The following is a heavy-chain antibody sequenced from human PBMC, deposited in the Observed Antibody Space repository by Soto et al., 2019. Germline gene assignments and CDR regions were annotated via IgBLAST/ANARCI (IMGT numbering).Heavy chain of an antibody. Sequence: SETLSLTCTVSGGSITSSSYYWGWIRQPPGKGLEWIGNIYYSGSTYYNPSLKSRVTISVDTSKNQFSLKLSSVTAADTAVYYCASDRPPHAFDIWGQGTMVTVSS. CDR3: ASDRPPHAFDI. V-gene: IGHV4-39*01. D-gene: IGHD3-22*01. J-gene: IGHJ3*02. CDR2: IYYSGST. CDR1: GGSITSSSYY.